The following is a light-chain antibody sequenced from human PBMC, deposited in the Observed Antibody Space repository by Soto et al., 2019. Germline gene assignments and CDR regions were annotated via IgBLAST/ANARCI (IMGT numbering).Light chain of an antibody. CDR1: QTINNW. V-gene: IGKV1-5*01. CDR2: DVS. J-gene: IGKJ4*01. Sequence: DIQMTQSPSILSASVGDRVTITCRASQTINNWLAWYQQKPGKAPKLLIYDVSSLESGVPSRFSGSGSGTEFTLTISSLQPDDFATFYCQQYSTYSGTFGGGTKVDIK. CDR3: QQYSTYSGT.